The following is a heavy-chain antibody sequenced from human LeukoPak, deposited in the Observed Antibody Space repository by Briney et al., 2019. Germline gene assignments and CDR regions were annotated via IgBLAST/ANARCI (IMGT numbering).Heavy chain of an antibody. CDR1: GYTFTSYG. CDR2: ISAYNGNT. J-gene: IGHJ4*02. D-gene: IGHD4-17*01. CDR3: ARAPVKFGDYVSFDY. Sequence: ASVKVSCKASGYTFTSYGISWVRQAPGQGLEWMGWISAYNGNTNYAQKLQGRVTMTTDTSTSTAYMELRSLRSDDTAVCYCARAPVKFGDYVSFDYWGQGTLVTVSS. V-gene: IGHV1-18*01.